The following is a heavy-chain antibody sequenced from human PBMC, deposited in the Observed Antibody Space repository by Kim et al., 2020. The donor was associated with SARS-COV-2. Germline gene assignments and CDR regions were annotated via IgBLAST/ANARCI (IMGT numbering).Heavy chain of an antibody. D-gene: IGHD3-16*01. V-gene: IGHV4-31*03. J-gene: IGHJ5*01. Sequence: SETLSLTCTVSGDSVSRGAFCWNWLRQLPGKGLEWIGYIYHSGNTYYNPSLKSRLSFSVDTSNNTFSLRLSSVTAADTAMYFCARGGRLNGLDTWGPGTLVTVSS. CDR3: ARGGRLNGLDT. CDR2: IYHSGNT. CDR1: GDSVSRGAFC.